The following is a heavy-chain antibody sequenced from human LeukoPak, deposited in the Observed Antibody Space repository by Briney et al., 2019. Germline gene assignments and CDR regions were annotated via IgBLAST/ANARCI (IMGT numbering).Heavy chain of an antibody. J-gene: IGHJ2*01. CDR3: ARGGNGWYFDL. D-gene: IGHD1-14*01. CDR1: GASLRGSY. V-gene: IGHV4-34*01. CDR2: IDHSGST. Sequence: SETLSLTCAVQGASLRGSYWSWIRQPPGKGLQWIGQIDHSGSTHSIPSLKSRVTISLDTFQSQVSLKVNSVTAADTAVYFCARGGNGWYFDLWGRGTLVTVSS.